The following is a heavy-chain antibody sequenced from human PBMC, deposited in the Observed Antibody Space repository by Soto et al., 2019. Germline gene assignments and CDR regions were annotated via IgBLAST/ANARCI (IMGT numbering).Heavy chain of an antibody. CDR3: AKDGAAPLIAAAEMDY. D-gene: IGHD6-13*01. J-gene: IGHJ4*02. Sequence: GGSLRLSCAASGFTFSSYAMSWVRQAPGKGLEWVSAISGSGGSTYYADSVKGRFTISRDNSKNTLYLQMNSLRAEDTAVYYCAKDGAAPLIAAAEMDYWGQGTLVTVSS. CDR1: GFTFSSYA. V-gene: IGHV3-23*01. CDR2: ISGSGGST.